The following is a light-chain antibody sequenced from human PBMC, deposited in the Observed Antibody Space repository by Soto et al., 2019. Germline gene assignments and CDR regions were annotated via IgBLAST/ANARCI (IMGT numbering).Light chain of an antibody. Sequence: QSVLTQPPSVSGAPGQRVTISCTGSSSNIGAGYDVHWYQQLPGTAPKLLIYANSNRPSGVPDRFSGSKSGTSASLAINGLQAEDEADYYCAAWDGSLKGYVFATGTKLTVL. CDR3: AAWDGSLKGYV. CDR1: SSNIGAGYD. V-gene: IGLV1-40*01. CDR2: ANS. J-gene: IGLJ1*01.